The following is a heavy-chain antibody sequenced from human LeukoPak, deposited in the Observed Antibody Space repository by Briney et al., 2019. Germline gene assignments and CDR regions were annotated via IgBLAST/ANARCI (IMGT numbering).Heavy chain of an antibody. J-gene: IGHJ5*02. V-gene: IGHV1-2*02. CDR2: INPNSGGT. CDR1: GYTFTGYY. CDR3: ARAGDYYGSGSYPS. D-gene: IGHD3-10*01. Sequence: ASLKVSCKASGYTFTGYYMHWVRQAPGQGLAWMGLINPNSGGTNYAQTSQGRVTMTRDTSISTAYMELSRLRSDDTAVYYCARAGDYYGSGSYPSWGQGTLVTVSS.